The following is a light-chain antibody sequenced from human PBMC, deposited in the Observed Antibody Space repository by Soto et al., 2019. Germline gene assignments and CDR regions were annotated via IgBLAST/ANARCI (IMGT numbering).Light chain of an antibody. CDR3: QQYNNWPFS. Sequence: DIVLTPSPVPLSLSPGELATLSCRAAQDVTTNFAWYQLKRGQPPRLLIYDISTRATGVPARFSGSGSGTEFTLTISGLQSEDFALYFCQQYNNWPFSFGQGTRLEIK. CDR2: DIS. V-gene: IGKV3-15*01. CDR1: QDVTTN. J-gene: IGKJ5*01.